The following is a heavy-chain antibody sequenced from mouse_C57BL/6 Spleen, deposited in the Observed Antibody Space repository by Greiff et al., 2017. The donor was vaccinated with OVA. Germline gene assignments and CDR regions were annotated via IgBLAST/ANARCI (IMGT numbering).Heavy chain of an antibody. J-gene: IGHJ3*01. CDR1: GFNIKDYY. Sequence: VQLQQSGAELVKPGASVKLSCTASGFNIKDYYMHWVKQRTEPGLEWIGRIDPEDGETTYAPKFQGKATITADTSSNTASLQLSSLTSEDTSVYYCARSSAGPAWFAYWGQGTLVTVSA. D-gene: IGHD3-2*02. CDR2: IDPEDGET. CDR3: ARSSAGPAWFAY. V-gene: IGHV14-2*01.